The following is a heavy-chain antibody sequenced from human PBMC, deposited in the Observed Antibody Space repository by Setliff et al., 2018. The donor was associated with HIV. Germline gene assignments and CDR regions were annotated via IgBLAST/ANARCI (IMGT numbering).Heavy chain of an antibody. V-gene: IGHV3-30*04. Sequence: GGSLRLSCAASGFTFSRYGMHWVRQASGKGLEWVAVISYDGNYKYYSDSVKGRFTISRDNSKNTLYLQMDSLRPKDTAAYYCARAPSWQRQVDFWGQGTLVTVSS. CDR1: GFTFSRYG. J-gene: IGHJ4*02. D-gene: IGHD6-25*01. CDR3: ARAPSWQRQVDF. CDR2: ISYDGNYK.